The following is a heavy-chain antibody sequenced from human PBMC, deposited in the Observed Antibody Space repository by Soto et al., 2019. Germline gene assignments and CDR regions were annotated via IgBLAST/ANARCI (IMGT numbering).Heavy chain of an antibody. CDR1: GYNFIDDF. J-gene: IGHJ4*02. V-gene: IGHV1-2*02. CDR2: INPNSGAT. D-gene: IGHD1-26*01. Sequence: GASVKVSCKASGYNFIDDFMHWVRQAPGQGLEWMGWINPNSGATDYAQKFQGRVTMTRDTSISTAYMELSSLRSEDTAVYYCARVRVGAELFSHFDSWRQGTPVTVSS. CDR3: ARVRVGAELFSHFDS.